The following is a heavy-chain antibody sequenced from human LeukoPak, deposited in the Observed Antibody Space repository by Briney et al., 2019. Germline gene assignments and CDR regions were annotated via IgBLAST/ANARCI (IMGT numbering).Heavy chain of an antibody. J-gene: IGHJ4*02. CDR1: GFSFSSFA. V-gene: IGHV3-23*01. Sequence: QTGGSLRLSCAASGFSFSSFAMTWVRQAPGKGLEWVSSITGGHYATYNTDSVKGRFTISRDNAKNTLYLVMNSLRADDTAVYYCAREYDWLIRDWGQGTLVTVAS. D-gene: IGHD3-3*01. CDR2: ITGGHYAT. CDR3: AREYDWLIRD.